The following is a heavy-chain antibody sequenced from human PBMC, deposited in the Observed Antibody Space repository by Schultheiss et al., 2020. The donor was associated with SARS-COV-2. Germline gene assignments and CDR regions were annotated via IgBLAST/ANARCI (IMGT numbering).Heavy chain of an antibody. CDR2: IKSKTDGGTT. Sequence: GGSLRLSCSASGFTFSNAWMSWVRQAPGKGLEWVGRIKSKTDGGTTDYAAPVKGRFTISRDDSKNTLYLQMNSLKTEDTAVYYCTTVGPGFNLCSGGSCYIPRGDYWGQGTLVTVSS. CDR1: GFTFSNAW. V-gene: IGHV3-15*01. D-gene: IGHD2-15*01. CDR3: TTVGPGFNLCSGGSCYIPRGDY. J-gene: IGHJ4*02.